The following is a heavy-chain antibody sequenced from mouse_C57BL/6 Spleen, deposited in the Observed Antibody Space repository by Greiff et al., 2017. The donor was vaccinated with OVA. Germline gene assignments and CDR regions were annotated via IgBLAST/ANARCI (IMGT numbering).Heavy chain of an antibody. D-gene: IGHD4-1*01. CDR2: IYPGSGNT. V-gene: IGHV1-66*01. CDR1: GYSFTSYY. J-gene: IGHJ2*01. Sequence: VQLQQSGPELVKPGASVKISCKASGYSFTSYYIHWVKQRPGQGLEWIGWIYPGSGNTKYNEKFKGKATLTADTSSSTAYMQLSSLTSEDSAVYYCARELLLGREDYFDYWGQGSTLTVSS. CDR3: ARELLLGREDYFDY.